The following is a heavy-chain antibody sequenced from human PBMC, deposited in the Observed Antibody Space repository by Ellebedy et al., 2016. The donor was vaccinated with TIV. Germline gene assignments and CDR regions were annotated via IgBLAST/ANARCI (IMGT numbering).Heavy chain of an antibody. Sequence: SETLSLTXTVSGGSISSYYWSWIRQPPGKGLECIGYIYYNGNTNYNPSLKSRVTISVDTSRNQFSLSLSSVTAADTAMYFCARHLYFEDAGFDPWGQGTLVTVSS. CDR2: IYYNGNT. D-gene: IGHD3-9*01. CDR3: ARHLYFEDAGFDP. CDR1: GGSISSYY. J-gene: IGHJ5*02. V-gene: IGHV4-59*08.